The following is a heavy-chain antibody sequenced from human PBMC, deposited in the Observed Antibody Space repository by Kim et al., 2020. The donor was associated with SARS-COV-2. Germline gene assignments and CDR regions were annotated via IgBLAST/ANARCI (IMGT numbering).Heavy chain of an antibody. Sequence: SVKVSCKASGGTFSSYAISWVRQAPGQGLEWMGGIIPIFGTANYAQKFQGRVTITADESTSTAYMELSSLRSEDTAVYYCARGVDIVATTLDYWGQGTLVTVSS. D-gene: IGHD5-12*01. CDR3: ARGVDIVATTLDY. J-gene: IGHJ4*02. V-gene: IGHV1-69*13. CDR1: GGTFSSYA. CDR2: IIPIFGTA.